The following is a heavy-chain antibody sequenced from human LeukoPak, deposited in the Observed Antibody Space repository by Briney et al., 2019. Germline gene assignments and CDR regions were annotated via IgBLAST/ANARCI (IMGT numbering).Heavy chain of an antibody. CDR3: ARDQLTETTSG. CDR1: GFTFSTTY. D-gene: IGHD4-17*01. J-gene: IGHJ4*02. Sequence: GGSLRLSCAASGFTFSTTYMSWVRQAPGKGLEWVSVLYRDGSTYYADSVKGRFTISRDNSKNTLYLQMKSLRAEDTAVYYCARDQLTETTSGWGQGTLVTVSS. V-gene: IGHV3-53*01. CDR2: LYRDGST.